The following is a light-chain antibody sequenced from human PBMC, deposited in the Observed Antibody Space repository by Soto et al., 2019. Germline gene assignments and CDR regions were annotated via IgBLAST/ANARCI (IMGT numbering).Light chain of an antibody. CDR1: QSVSSN. CDR3: QQYNNWPPVT. CDR2: DAS. V-gene: IGKV3-15*01. Sequence: EIVMTQSPATLSVSPGERATLSCRASQSVSSNLAWYQQKPGQAPRLLISDASTRATGIPARFSGSGSGTEFTLTISSLQSEDFAVYYCQQYNNWPPVTFGQGTRLEIK. J-gene: IGKJ5*01.